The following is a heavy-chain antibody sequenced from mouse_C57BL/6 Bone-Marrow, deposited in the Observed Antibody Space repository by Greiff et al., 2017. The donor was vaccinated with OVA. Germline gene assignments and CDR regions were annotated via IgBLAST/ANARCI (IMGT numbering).Heavy chain of an antibody. D-gene: IGHD1-1*01. Sequence: VQLQQSGPGLVKPSQSLSLTCSVTGYSITSGYYWNWIRQFPGNKLEWMGYISYDGSNNYNPSLKNRISITRDTSKNQFFLKLNSVTTEDTATYYCARGHYGSSYPYYFDYWGQGTTLTVSS. V-gene: IGHV3-6*01. J-gene: IGHJ2*01. CDR1: GYSITSGYY. CDR2: ISYDGSN. CDR3: ARGHYGSSYPYYFDY.